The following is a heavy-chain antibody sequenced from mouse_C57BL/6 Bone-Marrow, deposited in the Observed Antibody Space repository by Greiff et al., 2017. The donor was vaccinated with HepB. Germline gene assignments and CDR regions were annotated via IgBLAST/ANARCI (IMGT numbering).Heavy chain of an antibody. V-gene: IGHV1-55*01. CDR3: ARSPYPPYYFDY. CDR2: IYPGSGST. Sequence: QVQLQQPGAELVKPGASVKMSCKASGYTFTSYWITWVKQRPGQGLEWIGDIYPGSGSTNYNEKFKSKATLTVDTSSSTAYMQLSSLPSEDSAVYYFARSPYPPYYFDYWGQGTTLTVSS. CDR1: GYTFTSYW. J-gene: IGHJ2*01.